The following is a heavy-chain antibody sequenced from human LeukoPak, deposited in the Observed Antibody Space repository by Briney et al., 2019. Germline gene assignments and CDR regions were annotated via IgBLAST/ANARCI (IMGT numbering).Heavy chain of an antibody. J-gene: IGHJ4*02. V-gene: IGHV4-38-2*02. CDR1: GYSISSNYY. CDR2: IYHSGST. Sequence: SGTLSLTCTVSGYSISSNYYWGWIRQPPGKGLEWIGSIYHSGSTYYNPSLKSRATISVDTSKNQFSLKLSSVTAADTAVYYCARLRRVGATPFDYWGQGTLVTVSS. D-gene: IGHD1-26*01. CDR3: ARLRRVGATPFDY.